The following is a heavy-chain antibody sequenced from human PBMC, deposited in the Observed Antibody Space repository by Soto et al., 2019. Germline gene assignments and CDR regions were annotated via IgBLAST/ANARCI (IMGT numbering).Heavy chain of an antibody. CDR3: ARRWGTSFDF. D-gene: IGHD7-27*01. CDR2: IYYSGST. CDR1: GSSISSYY. J-gene: IGHJ4*02. Sequence: QVQLQESGPGLVKPSETLSLTCTVSGSSISSYYWSWIRQPPGKGLEWIGYIYYSGSTNYNPSLKSRVTISVDTSKNQFSLKVSSVTAADTAVYYCARRWGTSFDFWGQGTLVTVSS. V-gene: IGHV4-59*01.